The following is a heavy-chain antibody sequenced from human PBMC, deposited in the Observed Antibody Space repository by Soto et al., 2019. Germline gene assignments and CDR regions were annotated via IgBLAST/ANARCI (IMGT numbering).Heavy chain of an antibody. CDR2: MKTDASSA. Sequence: SLRLSCAASGFTFSVYWMHWVRQAPGKGLVWVSRMKTDASSATYADSVKGRFTISRDNTKNTLYLQMDSLRPEDTAVYFCARGDIKTKVVKYYGMDVWGQGTTVTVSS. CDR3: ARGDIKTKVVKYYGMDV. D-gene: IGHD2-2*01. J-gene: IGHJ6*02. CDR1: GFTFSVYW. V-gene: IGHV3-74*01.